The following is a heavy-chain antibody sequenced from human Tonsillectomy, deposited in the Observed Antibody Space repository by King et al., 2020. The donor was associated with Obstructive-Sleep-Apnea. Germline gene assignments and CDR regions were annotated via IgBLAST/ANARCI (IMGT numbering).Heavy chain of an antibody. Sequence: VQLVESGAEVKKPGVSVMVSCKASGYTFTSSYIHWVRQAPGQGLEWMGIISPSASSIIYAQNFQGRVTMTSDTSTSTVYMELSSLRPEDTAVYYCARDPGSSGFDIWGPGTMVTVSS. CDR1: GYTFTSSY. V-gene: IGHV1-46*01. D-gene: IGHD2-2*01. CDR2: ISPSASSI. J-gene: IGHJ3*02. CDR3: ARDPGSSGFDI.